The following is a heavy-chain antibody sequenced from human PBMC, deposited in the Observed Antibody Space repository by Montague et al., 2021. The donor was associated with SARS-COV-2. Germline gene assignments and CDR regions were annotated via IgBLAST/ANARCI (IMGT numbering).Heavy chain of an antibody. CDR3: AREGSRDGYNEGFDY. V-gene: IGHV4-4*02. CDR1: GGSITTNNW. D-gene: IGHD5-24*01. J-gene: IGHJ4*02. CDR2: IYHSGST. Sequence: SETLSLTCAVSGGSITTNNWWNWVRQSPGKGLEWIGEIYHSGSTNYNPSLKSRATVSVDRSTNQFSLILTSVTAAATAVYYCAREGSRDGYNEGFDYWGQGTLVTVSS.